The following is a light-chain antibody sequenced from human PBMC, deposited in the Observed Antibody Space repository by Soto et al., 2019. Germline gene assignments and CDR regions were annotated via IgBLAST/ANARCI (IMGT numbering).Light chain of an antibody. CDR3: QQYGSSPRT. CDR2: GAS. Sequence: VMTQSPATLSVSPGERATLSCWASETVATNLAWYQQKPGQAPRLLISGASSRATGIPDRFSGSGSGTDFTLTISRLEPEDFAVYYCQQYGSSPRTFGQGTKVDIK. V-gene: IGKV3-20*01. CDR1: ETVATN. J-gene: IGKJ1*01.